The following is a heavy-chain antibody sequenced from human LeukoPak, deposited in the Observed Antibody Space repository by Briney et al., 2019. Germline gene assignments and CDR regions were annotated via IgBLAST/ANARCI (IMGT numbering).Heavy chain of an antibody. CDR1: GGSISSYY. CDR2: IYYSGST. J-gene: IGHJ5*02. CDR3: ARGDYDILTGYQNWFDP. Sequence: SETLSLTCTVSGGSISSYYWSWIRQPPGKGLEWIGYIYYSGSTNYNPSLKSRVTISVDTSKNQFSLKLSSVTAADTAVYCCARGDYDILTGYQNWFDPWGQGTLVTVSS. D-gene: IGHD3-9*01. V-gene: IGHV4-59*01.